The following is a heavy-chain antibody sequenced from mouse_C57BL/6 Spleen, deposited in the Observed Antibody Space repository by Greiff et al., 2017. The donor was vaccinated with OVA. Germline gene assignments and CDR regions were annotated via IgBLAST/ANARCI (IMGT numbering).Heavy chain of an antibody. CDR1: GFNIKDDY. Sequence: EVHLVESGAELVRPGASVKLSCTASGFNIKDDYMHWVKQRPEQGLEWIGWIDPENGDTEYASKFQGKATITADTSSNTAYLQLSSLTSEDTAVYYCTIYYGSRDYFDYWGQGTTLTVSS. J-gene: IGHJ2*01. CDR2: IDPENGDT. V-gene: IGHV14-4*01. D-gene: IGHD1-1*01. CDR3: TIYYGSRDYFDY.